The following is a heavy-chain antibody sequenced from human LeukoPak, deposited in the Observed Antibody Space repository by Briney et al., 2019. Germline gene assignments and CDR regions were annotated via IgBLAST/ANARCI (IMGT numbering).Heavy chain of an antibody. CDR1: GFTVSNNY. V-gene: IGHV3-53*01. J-gene: IGHJ4*02. Sequence: GGSLRLSCAASGFTVSNNYMNWVRQAPGKGLEWVSVIYSGGSTYYADSVQGRFTISRDNSKNTLYLQMNSLRAEDTAVYYCARGRGYIYGYDYWGQGTLVTVSS. D-gene: IGHD5-18*01. CDR3: ARGRGYIYGYDY. CDR2: IYSGGST.